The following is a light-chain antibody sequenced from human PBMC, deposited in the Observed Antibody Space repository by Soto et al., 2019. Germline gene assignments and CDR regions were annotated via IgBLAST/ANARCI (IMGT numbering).Light chain of an antibody. Sequence: IVLTQSPATLSLSPGEKPTLSCRASHSFGTYLAWYQHKPVQAPRLLTYDASNRATGIPARFSGGGSGTDFTLTISSLEPEDFAVYYCQGRSNWAWTFGQGTKVEIK. CDR1: HSFGTY. CDR3: QGRSNWAWT. CDR2: DAS. J-gene: IGKJ1*01. V-gene: IGKV3-11*01.